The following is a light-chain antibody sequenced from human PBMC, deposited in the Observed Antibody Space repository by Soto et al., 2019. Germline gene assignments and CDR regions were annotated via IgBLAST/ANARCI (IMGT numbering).Light chain of an antibody. J-gene: IGKJ4*01. V-gene: IGKV1-5*03. Sequence: DIQMTQSPSTLSASVGDRVTITCRASQSISSWLAWYQQKPGKAPKLLIYKASSLESGVPSRFSGSGSGTEFTLTISSLQPDDFATYYCQQHNSYPLTLGGGTKVDIK. CDR2: KAS. CDR1: QSISSW. CDR3: QQHNSYPLT.